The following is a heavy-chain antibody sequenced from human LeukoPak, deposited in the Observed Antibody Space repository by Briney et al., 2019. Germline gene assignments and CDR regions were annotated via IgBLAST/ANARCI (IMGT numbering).Heavy chain of an antibody. V-gene: IGHV2-5*01. J-gene: IGHJ4*02. CDR1: GFSLSTSGTV. CDR2: IYWNDDK. CDR3: ALRTTVTSFDY. D-gene: IGHD4-17*01. Sequence: SGPTLVNPTQTLTLTCTLSGFSLSTSGTVVGWIRQPPGKALEWLAFIYWNDDKRYSPSLKSRLTITKDTSKNQGALTMTNMDPVDTATYYRALRTTVTSFDYWGQGILVTVSS.